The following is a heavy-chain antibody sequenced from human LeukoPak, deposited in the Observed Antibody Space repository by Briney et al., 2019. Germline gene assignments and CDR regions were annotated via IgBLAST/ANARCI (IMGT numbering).Heavy chain of an antibody. J-gene: IGHJ4*02. D-gene: IGHD3-10*01. CDR3: ARDLAGKWGNYLDY. CDR1: GGSIIGYY. CDR2: VHYSGST. V-gene: IGHV4-59*12. Sequence: SETLSLTCTVSGGSIIGYYWNWVRHRPGRGLEWIGYVHYSGSTKYNSSLNNRVIISIDTSKNQFSLRLTSVTPADTAVYYCARDLAGKWGNYLDYGAQGIVATFPS.